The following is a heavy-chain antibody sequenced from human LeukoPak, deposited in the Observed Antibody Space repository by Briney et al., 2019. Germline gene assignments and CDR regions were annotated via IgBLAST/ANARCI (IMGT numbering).Heavy chain of an antibody. CDR1: GGSLSSGGYS. J-gene: IGHJ4*02. CDR3: ARGGVGATAFDY. V-gene: IGHV4-30-2*01. D-gene: IGHD1-26*01. CDR2: ISYSGST. Sequence: SETLSLTCAVSGGSLSSGGYSWSWIRPPPGKGLEWIGYISYSGSTYYTPPLKSRVTISVDSSKNQFSLKLPSVTAADTAVYYCARGGVGATAFDYWGQGTLVTVSS.